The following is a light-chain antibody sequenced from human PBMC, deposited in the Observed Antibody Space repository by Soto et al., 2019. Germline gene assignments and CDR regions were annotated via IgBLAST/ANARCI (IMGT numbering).Light chain of an antibody. CDR3: SSYTSSSTLRV. J-gene: IGLJ1*01. V-gene: IGLV2-14*01. CDR1: SSDVGGYNY. CDR2: DVS. Sequence: QSVLTQPASVSGSPGQSITISCTGTSSDVGGYNYVSWYQQHPGKAPKLMIYDVSNRPSGVSNRFSGSKSGNTASLTISGLQAEDEADYECSSYTSSSTLRVFGTGTKVTVL.